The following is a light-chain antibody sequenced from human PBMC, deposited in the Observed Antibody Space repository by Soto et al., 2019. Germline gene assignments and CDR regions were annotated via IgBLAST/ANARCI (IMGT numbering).Light chain of an antibody. CDR3: QQYGSSSYT. CDR2: DAS. CDR1: QSVSSSY. V-gene: IGKV3-20*01. J-gene: IGKJ2*01. Sequence: EIVLTQSPGTLSLSPGERATLSCRASQSVSSSYLAWYQQKPGQAPRLLIYDASSRATGIPDRFSGSGSATDFTLTISRLEPEDFAVYYWQQYGSSSYTFGQGTKLEIK.